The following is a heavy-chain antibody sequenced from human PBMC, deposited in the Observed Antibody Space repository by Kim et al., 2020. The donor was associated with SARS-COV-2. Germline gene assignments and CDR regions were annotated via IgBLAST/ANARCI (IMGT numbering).Heavy chain of an antibody. V-gene: IGHV3-15*01. CDR1: GFTFSNAW. J-gene: IGHJ6*02. CDR2: IKSKTDGGTT. CDR3: TTGNLDYDFWTVGYYYYYGMDV. D-gene: IGHD3-3*01. Sequence: GGSLRLSCAASGFTFSNAWMSWVRQAPGKGLEWVGRIKSKTDGGTTDYAAPVKGRFTISRDDSKNTLYLQMNSLKTEDTAVYYCTTGNLDYDFWTVGYYYYYGMDVWGQGTTVTVSS.